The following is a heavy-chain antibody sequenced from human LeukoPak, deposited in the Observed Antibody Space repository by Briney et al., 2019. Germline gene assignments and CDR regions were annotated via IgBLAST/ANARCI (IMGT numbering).Heavy chain of an antibody. CDR2: IYYSGST. J-gene: IGHJ6*02. CDR3: ARGRREPRYYYYYGMDV. V-gene: IGHV4-39*07. Sequence: SETLSLTCTVSGGSISSSSYYWGWIRQPPGKGLEWIGSIYYSGSTYYNPSLKSRVTISVDTSKNQFSLKLSSVTAADTAVYYCARGRREPRYYYYYGMDVWGQGTTVTVSS. D-gene: IGHD1-14*01. CDR1: GGSISSSSYY.